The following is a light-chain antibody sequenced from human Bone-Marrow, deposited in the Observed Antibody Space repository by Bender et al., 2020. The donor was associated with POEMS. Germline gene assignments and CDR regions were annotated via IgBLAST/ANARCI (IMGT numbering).Light chain of an antibody. J-gene: IGLJ1*01. CDR3: CSFTGSYTFV. CDR2: DVT. CDR1: SSDVGGYIY. V-gene: IGLV2-11*01. Sequence: QSALTQPRSVSGSPGQSVTISCTGTSSDVGGYIYVSWYQQHPDKVPELIIYDVTKRPSGVPDRFSGSKSGNTAFLTISGLQSEDEADYYCCSFTGSYTFVFGTGTTVIVL.